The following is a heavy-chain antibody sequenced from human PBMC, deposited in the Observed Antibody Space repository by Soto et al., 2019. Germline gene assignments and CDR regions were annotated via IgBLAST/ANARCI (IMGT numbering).Heavy chain of an antibody. Sequence: LSLTCAVYGGSFIGYYWSWIRQPPGKGLEWIGEINHSGSTNYNPSLKSRVTISVDTSKNQFSLKLSSVTAADTAVYYCARGFAYYYYGMDVWGQGTTVTVSS. J-gene: IGHJ6*02. CDR2: INHSGST. CDR1: GGSFIGYY. V-gene: IGHV4-34*01. CDR3: ARGFAYYYYGMDV.